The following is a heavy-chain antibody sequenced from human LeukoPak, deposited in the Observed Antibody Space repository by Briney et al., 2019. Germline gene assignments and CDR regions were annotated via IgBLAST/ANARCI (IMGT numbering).Heavy chain of an antibody. CDR3: ARDPLCYIVGAAYYFDY. CDR1: GYTFTSYY. D-gene: IGHD1-26*01. CDR2: INPSGGST. J-gene: IGHJ4*02. V-gene: IGHV1-46*01. Sequence: GASVKVSCKASGYTFTSYYMHWVRQAPGQGLEWMGIINPSGGSTSYAQKFQGRVTMTRDTSTSTVYMELSSLRSEDTAVYYCARDPLCYIVGAAYYFDYWGQGTLVTVSS.